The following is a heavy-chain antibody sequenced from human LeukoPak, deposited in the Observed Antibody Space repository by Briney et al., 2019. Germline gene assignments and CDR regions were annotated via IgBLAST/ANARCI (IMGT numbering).Heavy chain of an antibody. J-gene: IGHJ4*02. CDR2: ITGSGAFT. D-gene: IGHD6-19*01. CDR3: AKRSAESSGYFNY. CDR1: GFTFIKYS. V-gene: IGHV3-23*01. Sequence: TGGSLRLSCAASGFTFIKYSMTWVRQAPGKGLEWVSAITGSGAFTGYADSVKGRFTISRDNSKNTLYLQMNSLRAEDTAVYYCAKRSAESSGYFNYWGQGILVTVSS.